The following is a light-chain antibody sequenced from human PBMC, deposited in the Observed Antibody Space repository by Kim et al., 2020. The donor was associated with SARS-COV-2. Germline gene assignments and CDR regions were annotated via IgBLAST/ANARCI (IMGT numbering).Light chain of an antibody. CDR1: GSDVGGYNH. Sequence: GQSVTISCPGTGSDVGGYNHVSWYQQHQGKAPKLMIYDVSKRPSGVPDRFSGSKYGNTASLTISGLRAEDEADYYCCSYAGSYPVVFGVGTKLTVL. V-gene: IGLV2-11*01. CDR2: DVS. J-gene: IGLJ2*01. CDR3: CSYAGSYPVV.